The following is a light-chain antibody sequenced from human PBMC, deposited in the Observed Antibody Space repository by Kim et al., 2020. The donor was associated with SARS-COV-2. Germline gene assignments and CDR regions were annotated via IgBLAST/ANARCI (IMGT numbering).Light chain of an antibody. Sequence: DVQMTQSPSSLSASVGDRVNISCRASQSINKWLVWYQQKPGKAPKLLIYAASILQSGVPSRFTGSGSGTDFALTINSLQPEDFATYYCQQDDSYPLVFGPGTKVDIK. V-gene: IGKV1D-16*01. J-gene: IGKJ3*01. CDR2: AAS. CDR3: QQDDSYPLV. CDR1: QSINKW.